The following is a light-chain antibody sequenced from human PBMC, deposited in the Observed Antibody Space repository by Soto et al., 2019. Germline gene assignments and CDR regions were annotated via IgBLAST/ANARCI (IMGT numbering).Light chain of an antibody. CDR2: GAS. J-gene: IGKJ4*01. CDR1: HSVGSN. CDR3: QQYKQWPVA. V-gene: IGKV3-15*01. Sequence: LMTQSPTTLSVSPGERATLSCWASHSVGSNLAWYQQNPGQAPRLLIYGASTRATGVPARLSGSGYATQLTITISSLQSEDFGFYYCQQYKQWPVAFGGGTKVDI.